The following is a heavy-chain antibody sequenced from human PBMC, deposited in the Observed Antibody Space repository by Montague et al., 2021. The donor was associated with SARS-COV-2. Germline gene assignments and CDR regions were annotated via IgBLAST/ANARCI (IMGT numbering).Heavy chain of an antibody. CDR1: GGSINDHY. CDR2: ISSNGKT. Sequence: TCTVSGGSINDHYRSWIRQSPGKGLEWIGYISSNGKTNYNPSLKSRVTLSADASRNEFSLKLDSVTAADTAVYFCARRGYYDSAGYHWHLDLWGRGMLVTVSS. J-gene: IGHJ2*01. D-gene: IGHD3-22*01. CDR3: ARRGYYDSAGYHWHLDL. V-gene: IGHV4-4*09.